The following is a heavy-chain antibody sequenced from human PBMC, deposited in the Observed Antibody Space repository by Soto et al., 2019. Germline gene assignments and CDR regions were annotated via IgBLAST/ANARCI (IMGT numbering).Heavy chain of an antibody. CDR2: IRVHNGNT. V-gene: IGHV1-18*04. D-gene: IGHD1-26*01. Sequence: QVQLVQSGTEVKKPGASVKVSCKTSGYTFSYYGISWVRQAPGQGLEWMGWIRVHNGNTNYAQKFQGRVTMTTDTSTSTAYMELRSLRSDYTAVYYCARDLIMGAALVHWGQGTLVTVSS. CDR1: GYTFSYYG. CDR3: ARDLIMGAALVH. J-gene: IGHJ4*02.